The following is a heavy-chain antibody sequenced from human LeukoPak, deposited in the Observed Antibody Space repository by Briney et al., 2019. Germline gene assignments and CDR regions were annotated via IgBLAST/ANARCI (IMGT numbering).Heavy chain of an antibody. V-gene: IGHV3-23*01. CDR1: GFTFSSYA. CDR2: ISGSGGST. Sequence: GGSRRLSCAASGFTFSSYAMSWVRQAPGKGLEWVSAISGSGGSTYYADSVKGRFTISRDNSKNTLYLQMNSLRAEDTAVYYCAKHYGSGSYYNYWGQGTLVTVSS. D-gene: IGHD3-10*01. J-gene: IGHJ4*02. CDR3: AKHYGSGSYYNY.